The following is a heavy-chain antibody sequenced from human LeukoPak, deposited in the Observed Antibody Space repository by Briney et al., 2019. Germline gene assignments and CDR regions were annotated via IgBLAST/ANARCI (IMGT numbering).Heavy chain of an antibody. CDR3: ARETTMVRGVIGMDV. D-gene: IGHD3-10*01. J-gene: IGHJ6*02. V-gene: IGHV3-11*04. Sequence: GGSLRLSCAASGFTFSDYYMSWIRQAPGKGLEWVSYISISGSTIYYADSVKGRFTISRDNAKNSLYLQMNSLRAEDTAVYYCARETTMVRGVIGMDVWGQGTTVTVSS. CDR1: GFTFSDYY. CDR2: ISISGSTI.